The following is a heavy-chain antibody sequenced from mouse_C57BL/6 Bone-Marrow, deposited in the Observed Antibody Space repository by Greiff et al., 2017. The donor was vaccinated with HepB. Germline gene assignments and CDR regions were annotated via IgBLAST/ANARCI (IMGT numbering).Heavy chain of an antibody. D-gene: IGHD2-13*01. Sequence: EVQLVESGGGLVKPGGSLKLSCAASGFTFSDYGMHWVRQAPEKGLEWVAYISSGSSTIYYADTVKGRFTISRDNAKNTLFLQMTSLRSEDTAMYYCARGGDGDYYYYAMDYWGQGTSVTVSS. V-gene: IGHV5-17*01. CDR1: GFTFSDYG. J-gene: IGHJ4*01. CDR2: ISSGSSTI. CDR3: ARGGDGDYYYYAMDY.